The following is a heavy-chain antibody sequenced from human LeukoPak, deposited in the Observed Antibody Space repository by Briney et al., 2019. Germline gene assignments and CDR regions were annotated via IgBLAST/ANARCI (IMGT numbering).Heavy chain of an antibody. CDR2: IYSGGST. D-gene: IGHD6-13*01. CDR3: AKSFDGYSSSWDY. Sequence: GGSLRLSCAASGFTVSSNNMSWVRQAPGKGLEWVSVIYSGGSTYYADSVKGRFTISRDNSKNTLYLQMNSLRAEDTAVYYCAKSFDGYSSSWDYWGQGTLVTVSS. J-gene: IGHJ4*02. CDR1: GFTVSSNN. V-gene: IGHV3-53*01.